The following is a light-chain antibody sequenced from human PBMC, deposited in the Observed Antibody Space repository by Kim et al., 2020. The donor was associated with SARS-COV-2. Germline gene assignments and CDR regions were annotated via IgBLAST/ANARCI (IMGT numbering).Light chain of an antibody. J-gene: IGLJ2*01. CDR3: QVWDSTTTV. V-gene: IGLV3-1*01. CDR2: QDE. Sequence: SYELTQPPSVSVSPGQTASITCSGDRLGNKYVCWYQQKPGQSPVVVMYQDERRPSGIPERFSGSNSGNIATLTISGTQAMDEADYYCQVWDSTTTVFGGGTQLTVL. CDR1: RLGNKY.